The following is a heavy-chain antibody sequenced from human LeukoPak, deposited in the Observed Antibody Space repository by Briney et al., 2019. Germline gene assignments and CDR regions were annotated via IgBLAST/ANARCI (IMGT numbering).Heavy chain of an antibody. CDR3: ASAWGVVVPAAIQY. J-gene: IGHJ4*02. CDR2: IKQDGSEK. CDR1: GFTFSSYW. V-gene: IGHV3-7*01. D-gene: IGHD2-2*01. Sequence: GGSLRLSCAASGFTFSSYWMSWVRQAPGKELEWAANIKQDGSEKYYVDSVKGRFTISRDNAKNSLYLQMNSLRAEDTAVYYCASAWGVVVPAAIQYWGQGTLVTVSS.